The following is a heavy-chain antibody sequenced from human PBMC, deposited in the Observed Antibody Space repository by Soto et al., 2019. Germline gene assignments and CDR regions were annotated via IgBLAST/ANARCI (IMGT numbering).Heavy chain of an antibody. CDR3: ARGPTGWYGYDY. CDR1: GFTFSSSW. D-gene: IGHD6-19*01. CDR2: INSDASRT. Sequence: EVQLVESGGGLVQPGGSLRLSCAASGFTFSSSWMHWVRQAPGKGLVWVSRINSDASRTNYADSVKGRFTISRDNAKNTLYLQMNSLRVEDMALYYCARGPTGWYGYDYWGQGTLVTVSS. J-gene: IGHJ4*02. V-gene: IGHV3-74*01.